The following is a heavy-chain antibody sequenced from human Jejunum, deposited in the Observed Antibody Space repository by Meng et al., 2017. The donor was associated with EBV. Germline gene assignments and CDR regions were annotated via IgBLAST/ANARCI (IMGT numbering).Heavy chain of an antibody. Sequence: QVQLQESGPGLVKPSGTLALSCSVSGGPISSSNWWSWVRQPPGKGLEWIGEINHSGTTNYNPSLKSRVTISVDNSKNQFSLKLTSVTAADTAVYYCGSNGVIGPRDGGDPGGPGTMVTVS. CDR2: INHSGTT. V-gene: IGHV4-4*02. CDR1: GGPISSSNW. J-gene: IGHJ5*02. CDR3: GSNGVIGPRDGGDP. D-gene: IGHD2-21*01.